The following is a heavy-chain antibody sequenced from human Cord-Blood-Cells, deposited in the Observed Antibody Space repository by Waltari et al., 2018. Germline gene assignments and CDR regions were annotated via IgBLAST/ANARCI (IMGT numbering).Heavy chain of an antibody. Sequence: QVQLQQWGAGLLKPSETLSLTCAVYGGSFSGYSWSWIRQPPGKGLEWIGEINHSGSTNYNPSLKSRVTISVDTSKNQFSLKLSSVTAADTAVYYCARAGYRDYSKIFDYWGQGTLVTVSS. V-gene: IGHV4-34*01. CDR3: ARAGYRDYSKIFDY. D-gene: IGHD4-4*01. J-gene: IGHJ4*02. CDR1: GGSFSGYS. CDR2: INHSGST.